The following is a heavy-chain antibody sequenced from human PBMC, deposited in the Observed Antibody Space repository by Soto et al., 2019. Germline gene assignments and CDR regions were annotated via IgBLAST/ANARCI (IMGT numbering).Heavy chain of an antibody. V-gene: IGHV3-23*01. J-gene: IGHJ5*02. D-gene: IGHD2-21*02. Sequence: GGSLRLSCAASGFTFSSYAMSWVRQAPGKGLEWVSAISGSGGSTYYADSVKGRFTISRDNSKNTLYLQMNSLRAEDTAVYYCAKGGYCGGDCYSNWFDPWGQGTLVTVSS. CDR2: ISGSGGST. CDR3: AKGGYCGGDCYSNWFDP. CDR1: GFTFSSYA.